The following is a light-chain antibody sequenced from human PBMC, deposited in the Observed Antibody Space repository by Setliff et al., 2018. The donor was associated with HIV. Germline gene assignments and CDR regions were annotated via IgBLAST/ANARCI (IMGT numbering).Light chain of an antibody. CDR2: DVS. Sequence: QYALTQPASVSGSPGQSITISCTGTSGDVGGYNYVSWYQQHPGKAPKFMIYDVSKRPSGVSNRFSGSKSGNTASLTISGLQAEDEADYYCSSYTSSSTYVFGTGTKVTVL. V-gene: IGLV2-14*01. CDR1: SGDVGGYNY. CDR3: SSYTSSSTYV. J-gene: IGLJ1*01.